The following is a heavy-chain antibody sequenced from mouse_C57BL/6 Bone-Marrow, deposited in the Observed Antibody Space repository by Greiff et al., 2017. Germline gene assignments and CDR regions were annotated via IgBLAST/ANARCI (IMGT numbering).Heavy chain of an antibody. CDR3: ARHEEANWDGNHHSANWDGKAMDY. Sequence: QVQLQQSGAELVKPGASVKLSCKASGYTFTEYTIHWVKQRSGQGLEWIGWFYPGSGSIKYNEKFKDKATLTADKSSSTVYMELSRLTSEDSAVYFCARHEEANWDGNHHSANWDGKAMDYWGQGTSVTVSS. J-gene: IGHJ4*01. CDR1: GYTFTEYT. CDR2: FYPGSGSI. V-gene: IGHV1-62-2*01. D-gene: IGHD4-1*01.